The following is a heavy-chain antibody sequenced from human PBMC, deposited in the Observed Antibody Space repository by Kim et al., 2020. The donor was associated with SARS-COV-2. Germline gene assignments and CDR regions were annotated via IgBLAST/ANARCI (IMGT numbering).Heavy chain of an antibody. D-gene: IGHD6-13*01. J-gene: IGHJ6*02. V-gene: IGHV1-3*01. Sequence: KFPGRVTITSDTAASTAYMELSSLRSEDTAVYYCARDPYSSSWYRGMDVWGQGTTVTVSS. CDR3: ARDPYSSSWYRGMDV.